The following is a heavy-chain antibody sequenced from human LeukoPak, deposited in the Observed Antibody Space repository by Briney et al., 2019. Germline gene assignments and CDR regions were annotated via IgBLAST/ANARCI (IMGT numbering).Heavy chain of an antibody. J-gene: IGHJ3*02. D-gene: IGHD3-9*01. V-gene: IGHV3-7*01. CDR1: GFTFSSYW. CDR2: IKQDGSEK. CDR3: ARTDYDILTGYSHDAFDI. Sequence: PGGSLRLSCAASGFTFSSYWMSWVRQAPGKGLEWVANIKQDGSEKYYVDSVKGRFTISRDNAKNSLYLQMNSLRAEDTAVYYCARTDYDILTGYSHDAFDIWGQGTMVTVSS.